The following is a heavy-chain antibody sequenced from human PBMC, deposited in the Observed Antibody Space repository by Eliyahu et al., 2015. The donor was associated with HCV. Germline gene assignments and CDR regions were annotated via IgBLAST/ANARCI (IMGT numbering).Heavy chain of an antibody. CDR2: ISWNSANL. J-gene: IGHJ6*02. CDR1: GFSFDTYG. V-gene: IGHV3-9*01. CDR3: VKDKDCSDGRCYFFFYGMDV. Sequence: EVQLVESGGGLVQPGKSLRLSCAASGFSFDTYGMHWVRQAPGKGLEWVSSISWNSANLGYADSVQGRFTISRDNAKNTLYLQMNSLRVEDTALYYCVKDKDCSDGRCYFFFYGMDVWGQGTSVTVSS. D-gene: IGHD2-15*01.